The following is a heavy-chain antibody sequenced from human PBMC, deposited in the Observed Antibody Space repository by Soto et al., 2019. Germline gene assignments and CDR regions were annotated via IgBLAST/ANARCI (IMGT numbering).Heavy chain of an antibody. V-gene: IGHV3-7*01. CDR2: IKQDGSEK. CDR1: GLTFRSYW. J-gene: IGHJ4*02. D-gene: IGHD6-6*01. CDR3: AADPRPQLVPIDY. Sequence: GGSLRLSCAASGLTFRSYWMTWVRQAPGKGLEWVANIKQDGSEKYYVDSVKGRFTISRDNARNSLYLQMNSLRAEDTAVYYCAADPRPQLVPIDYWGQGTLVTVSS.